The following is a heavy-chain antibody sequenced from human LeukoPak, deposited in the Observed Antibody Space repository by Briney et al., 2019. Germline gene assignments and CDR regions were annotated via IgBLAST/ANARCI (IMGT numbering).Heavy chain of an antibody. CDR1: GYTFTSHY. V-gene: IGHV1-46*01. Sequence: ASVKVSCKASGYTFTSHYIHWVRQAPGQGLEWMGIICPGGGNTNYAQKFQGRVIMTRDTSTSTVYMELSSLRSEDTAVYYCARARHNYDILTGYLQNWFDPWGQGTLVTVSS. J-gene: IGHJ5*02. CDR2: ICPGGGNT. D-gene: IGHD3-9*01. CDR3: ARARHNYDILTGYLQNWFDP.